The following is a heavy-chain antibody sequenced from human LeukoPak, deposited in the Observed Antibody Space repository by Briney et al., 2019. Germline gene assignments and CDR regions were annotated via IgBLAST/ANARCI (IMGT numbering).Heavy chain of an antibody. CDR3: ARALPASWYRRQTEAYDY. CDR1: GYTFTSYD. V-gene: IGHV1-8*03. J-gene: IGHJ4*02. D-gene: IGHD6-13*01. CDR2: MNPNSGNT. Sequence: GASVKVSCKASGYTFTSYDINWVRQATGQGLEWMGWMNPNSGNTGYAQKFQGRVTITRNTSISTAYMELSSLRSEDTAVYYCARALPASWYRRQTEAYDYWGQGTLVTVSS.